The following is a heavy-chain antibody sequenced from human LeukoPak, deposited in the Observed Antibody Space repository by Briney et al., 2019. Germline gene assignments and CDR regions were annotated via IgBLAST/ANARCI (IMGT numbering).Heavy chain of an antibody. V-gene: IGHV3-74*01. CDR2: INTDGSST. J-gene: IGHJ5*02. D-gene: IGHD5-18*01. Sequence: GGSLRLSCAASGFTFSSYWMHWVRQAPGKGLVWVSRINTDGSSTSYADSVKGRFTISRDNAKNTLYLQMNSLRAEDTAVYYCAREGIGYSYGLSWFDPWGQGTLVTVSS. CDR1: GFTFSSYW. CDR3: AREGIGYSYGLSWFDP.